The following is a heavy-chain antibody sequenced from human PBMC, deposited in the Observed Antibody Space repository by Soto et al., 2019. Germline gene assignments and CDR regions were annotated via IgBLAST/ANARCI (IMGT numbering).Heavy chain of an antibody. CDR2: INHSGST. Sequence: SETLSLTCAVYGGSFSGYYWSWIRQPPGKGLEWIGEINHSGSTNYNPSLKSRVTISVDTSKNQFSLKLSSVTAADTAVYYCARRGIYSSGWYVRYWGQGTLVTVYS. CDR1: GGSFSGYY. J-gene: IGHJ4*02. D-gene: IGHD6-19*01. CDR3: ARRGIYSSGWYVRY. V-gene: IGHV4-34*01.